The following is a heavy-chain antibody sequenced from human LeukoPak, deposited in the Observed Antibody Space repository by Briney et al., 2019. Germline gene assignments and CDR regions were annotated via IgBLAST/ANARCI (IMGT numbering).Heavy chain of an antibody. V-gene: IGHV3-30-3*01. CDR1: GFTFSSFA. Sequence: GGSLRLSCGASGFTFSSFAMHWVRQAPGKGLEWVAVISYDGSNKYYADSVKGRFTISRDNSKNTLYLQMNSLRAGDTAVYYCASLHSPYDSVWGSSSSWGQGTLVTVSS. J-gene: IGHJ4*02. CDR3: ASLHSPYDSVWGSSSS. CDR2: ISYDGSNK. D-gene: IGHD3-16*01.